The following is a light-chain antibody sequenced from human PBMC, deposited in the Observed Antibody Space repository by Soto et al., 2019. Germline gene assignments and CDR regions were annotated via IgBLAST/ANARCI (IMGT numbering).Light chain of an antibody. Sequence: QSVLTQPPSVSAAPGQTVTISCSGSSSNIRNNYVSWYQQLPGTAPKLLIYEDNKRPSGIPDRFSGSKSGTSATLGITGLQTGDEADYYCGTWDSSLSAHVVFGGGTKLTVL. J-gene: IGLJ2*01. CDR2: EDN. CDR3: GTWDSSLSAHVV. CDR1: SSNIRNNY. V-gene: IGLV1-51*02.